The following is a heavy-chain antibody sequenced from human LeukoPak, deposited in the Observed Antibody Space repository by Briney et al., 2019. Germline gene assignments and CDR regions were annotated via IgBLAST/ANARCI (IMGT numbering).Heavy chain of an antibody. V-gene: IGHV1-69*13. Sequence: GASVKVSCKASGGTFSSYAISWVRQAPGQGLEWMGGIIPIFGTANYAQKFQGRVTITADESTSTAYMELSSLRSEDTAVYYCARAIWFGDVVSSYHHSAPFNWFDPWGQGTLVTVSS. D-gene: IGHD3-10*01. CDR1: GGTFSSYA. CDR3: ARAIWFGDVVSSYHHSAPFNWFDP. CDR2: IIPIFGTA. J-gene: IGHJ5*02.